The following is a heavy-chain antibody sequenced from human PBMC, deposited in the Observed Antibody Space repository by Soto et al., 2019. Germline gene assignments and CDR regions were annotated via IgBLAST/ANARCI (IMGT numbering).Heavy chain of an antibody. CDR1: GGPISTFY. J-gene: IGHJ4*02. V-gene: IGHV4-59*01. CDR3: VKGAGREGYTVGS. Sequence: SETLSLTCTVSGGPISTFYWSWIRQPPGGGLEWIGYMYNSGGNTNYNPSLKSRVTISVDTSKNQFSLTLRSVTAADTAVYYCVKGAGREGYTVGSRGQGTLVTVSS. CDR2: MYNSGGNT. D-gene: IGHD5-12*01.